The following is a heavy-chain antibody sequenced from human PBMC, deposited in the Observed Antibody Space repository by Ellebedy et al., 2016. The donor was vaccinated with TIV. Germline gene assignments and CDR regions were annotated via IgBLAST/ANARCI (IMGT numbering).Heavy chain of an antibody. CDR2: FIPVYRRA. CDR3: ARVQGPRFGDLYYGMDV. CDR1: GGTFTSYY. Sequence: AASVKVSCKASGGTFTSYYFSWVRQAPGQGLEWMGGFIPVYRRATYAQRLQGRLTITAAESASTVYMELSSLTSEDTALYYCARVQGPRFGDLYYGMDVWGQGTTVTVSS. V-gene: IGHV1-69*13. D-gene: IGHD3-10*01. J-gene: IGHJ6*02.